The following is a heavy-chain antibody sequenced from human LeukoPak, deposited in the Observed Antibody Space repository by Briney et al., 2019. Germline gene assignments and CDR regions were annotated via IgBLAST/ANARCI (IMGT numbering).Heavy chain of an antibody. J-gene: IGHJ5*02. V-gene: IGHV4-34*01. D-gene: IGHD3-22*01. CDR1: GGSFSGYY. Sequence: SETLSLTCAVSGGSFSGYYWSWIRQSPGKGLEWIGEINHSGSTNYNPSLKSRVTISVDTSKNQFSLKLSSVTAADTAVYYCARGLVTMIVNWFDPWGQGTLVTVSS. CDR3: ARGLVTMIVNWFDP. CDR2: INHSGST.